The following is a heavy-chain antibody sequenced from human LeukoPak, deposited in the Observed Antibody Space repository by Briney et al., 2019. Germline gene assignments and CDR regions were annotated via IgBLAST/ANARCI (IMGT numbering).Heavy chain of an antibody. J-gene: IGHJ4*02. Sequence: GGSLRLSCAASGFTFSSYSMNWVRQAPGKGLEWVSSISSSSSYIYYADSVKGRFTISRDNAKNSLYLQMNSLRAEDTAVYYCARGEAADYSIWTGWGQGTLVTVSS. D-gene: IGHD3/OR15-3a*01. CDR3: ARGEAADYSIWTG. V-gene: IGHV3-21*01. CDR1: GFTFSSYS. CDR2: ISSSSSYI.